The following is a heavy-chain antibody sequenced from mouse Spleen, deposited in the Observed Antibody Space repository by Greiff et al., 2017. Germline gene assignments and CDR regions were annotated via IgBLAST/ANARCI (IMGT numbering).Heavy chain of an antibody. CDR1: GYTFTSYW. J-gene: IGHJ3*01. D-gene: IGHD2-3*01. CDR3: ASIYDGYYVGAY. V-gene: IGHV1-64*01. Sequence: VQLQQSGAELVKPGASVKLSCKASGYTFTSYWMHWVKQRPGQGLEWIGMIHPNSGSTNYNEKFKSKATLTVDKSSSTAYMQLSSLTSEDSAVYYCASIYDGYYVGAYWGQGTLVTVSA. CDR2: IHPNSGST.